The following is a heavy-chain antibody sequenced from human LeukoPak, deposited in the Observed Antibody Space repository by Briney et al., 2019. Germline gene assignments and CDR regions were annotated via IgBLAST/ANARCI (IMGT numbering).Heavy chain of an antibody. J-gene: IGHJ4*02. D-gene: IGHD3-3*01. V-gene: IGHV1-24*01. CDR2: FDPEDGET. CDR1: GYTLTELS. Sequence: ASVKVSCKVSGYTLTELSMHWVRQAPGKGLEWMGGFDPEDGETIYAQKFQGRVTMTEDTSTDTAYMELSSLRSEDTAVYYCATDLPSRYYDFWSGSKDYWGQGTLVTVSS. CDR3: ATDLPSRYYDFWSGSKDY.